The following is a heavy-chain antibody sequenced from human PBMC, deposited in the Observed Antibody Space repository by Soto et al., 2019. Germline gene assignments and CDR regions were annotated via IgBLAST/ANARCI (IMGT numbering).Heavy chain of an antibody. D-gene: IGHD3-10*01. J-gene: IGHJ4*02. CDR2: VNANNGDT. Sequence: QVQLVQSGAELKKPGASVKVSCKASGYTFSNYDMNWVRQATGQGPEWIGWVNANNGDTGYAQKFQGRVTLTTDISTTTAYMELTSLRSEDTAIYYCAKVSRKGSAIDFDYWSQGTRITVSS. CDR3: AKVSRKGSAIDFDY. V-gene: IGHV1-8*01. CDR1: GYTFSNYD.